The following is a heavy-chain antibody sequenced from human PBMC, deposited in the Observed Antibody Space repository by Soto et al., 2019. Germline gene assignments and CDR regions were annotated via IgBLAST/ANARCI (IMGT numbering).Heavy chain of an antibody. J-gene: IGHJ4*02. D-gene: IGHD4-17*01. CDR1: GGSISSYY. Sequence: PSETLSLTCTVSGGSISSYYWSWIRLPPGKGLEWIGYIYYSGSTYYNPSLKSRVTISIDRSKNQFSLKLSSVTAADTAVYYCARGRNDYGDYAFDYWGQGTLVTVSS. V-gene: IGHV4-59*12. CDR3: ARGRNDYGDYAFDY. CDR2: IYYSGST.